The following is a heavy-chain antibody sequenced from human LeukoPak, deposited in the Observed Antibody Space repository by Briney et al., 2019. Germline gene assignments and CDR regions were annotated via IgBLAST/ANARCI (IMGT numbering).Heavy chain of an antibody. CDR2: ISPDSNYK. J-gene: IGHJ3*02. D-gene: IGHD3-10*01. CDR1: GFTFSTYS. Sequence: GGSLRLSCAASGFTFSTYSMNWLRLAPGKGLEWVSSISPDSNYKYYVDSVKGRFTISRDNAKSSLYLQMNSLRAEDTAVYYCVRLVGRDAFDIWGQGTMVTVSS. CDR3: VRLVGRDAFDI. V-gene: IGHV3-21*01.